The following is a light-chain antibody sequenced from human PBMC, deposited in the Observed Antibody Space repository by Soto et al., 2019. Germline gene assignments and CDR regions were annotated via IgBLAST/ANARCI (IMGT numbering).Light chain of an antibody. Sequence: EIVMTQSPATLSVSPWERASLSCRASQSVSSNLAWYQQKPGQAPRLLIHGASTRATGIPARFSGSGSGTEFTLTISSLQSEDFAVYYCQQYNNRPPLFGQGTKVDIK. V-gene: IGKV3-15*01. CDR3: QQYNNRPPL. J-gene: IGKJ1*01. CDR1: QSVSSN. CDR2: GAS.